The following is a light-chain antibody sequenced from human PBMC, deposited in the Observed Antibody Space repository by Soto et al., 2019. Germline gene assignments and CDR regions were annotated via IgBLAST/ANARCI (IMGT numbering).Light chain of an antibody. Sequence: DIQMTQSPSTLSASVEDRATIIGRPIQSFSSWWAWYQQKPGKAPKLLIYKASSLESGVPSRFSGSGSGTEFTLTISSLQPDDFATYYCQQYNSYSRFGQGTKVEIK. CDR3: QQYNSYSR. CDR1: QSFSSW. J-gene: IGKJ1*01. V-gene: IGKV1-5*03. CDR2: KAS.